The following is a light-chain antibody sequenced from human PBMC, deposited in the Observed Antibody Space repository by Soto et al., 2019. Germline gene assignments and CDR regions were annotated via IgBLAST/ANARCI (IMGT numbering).Light chain of an antibody. CDR3: RQRTDWPPYT. Sequence: EIVLTQSPATLSLSPGERATLSCRASQHVSNYLAWYQQKPGQAPRLLIYDASNRAAGIPARFSGSGSGTDFTLTISSLEPEDFAVYYCRQRTDWPPYTFGQGTKLEI. CDR1: QHVSNY. CDR2: DAS. V-gene: IGKV3-11*01. J-gene: IGKJ2*01.